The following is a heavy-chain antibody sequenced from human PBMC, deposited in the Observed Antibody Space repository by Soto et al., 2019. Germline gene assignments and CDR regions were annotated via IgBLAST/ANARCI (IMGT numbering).Heavy chain of an antibody. CDR3: ARASSPHGYDRRVFDY. J-gene: IGHJ4*02. CDR1: GGTFSSYA. D-gene: IGHD5-12*01. V-gene: IGHV1-69*12. Sequence: QVQLVQSGAEVKKPGSSVKVSCKASGGTFSSYAISWVRQAPGQGLEWMGGIIPIFGTANYAQKFQGRVPISADESTGTAYLGLSSLRSEDTGVYYCARASSPHGYDRRVFDYWGQGNLVTVSS. CDR2: IIPIFGTA.